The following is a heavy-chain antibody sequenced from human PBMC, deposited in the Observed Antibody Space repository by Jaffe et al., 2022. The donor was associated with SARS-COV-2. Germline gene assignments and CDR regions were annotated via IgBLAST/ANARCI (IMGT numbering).Heavy chain of an antibody. Sequence: EGHLVESGGGLVQPGGSLRLSCAASGFPFSSYWMSWVRQAPGKGLEWVANIKDDGSDMDYVDSVNGRFTISRDNARNSLYLQMTSLTAEDTAVYYCARGTFKEWCGRTRCRCNWFDPWGQGTLVTVSS. J-gene: IGHJ5*02. CDR3: ARGTFKEWCGRTRCRCNWFDP. V-gene: IGHV3-7*01. CDR1: GFPFSSYW. D-gene: IGHD3-3*01. CDR2: IKDDGSDM.